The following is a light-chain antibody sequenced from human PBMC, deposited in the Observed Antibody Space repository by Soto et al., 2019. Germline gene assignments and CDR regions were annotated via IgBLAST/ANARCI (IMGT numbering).Light chain of an antibody. J-gene: IGKJ3*01. V-gene: IGKV1-12*01. CDR1: QGIASW. CDR3: QHANSFPRVT. Sequence: DIQMTQSPSSVSASVGDRVTITCRASQGIASWLAWYQQKPGKAPNLLIYAASCLQSWVPSRCRGSVSGTDFTLTISSLQPEDFATSYCQHANSFPRVTFGPGTNVDIK. CDR2: AAS.